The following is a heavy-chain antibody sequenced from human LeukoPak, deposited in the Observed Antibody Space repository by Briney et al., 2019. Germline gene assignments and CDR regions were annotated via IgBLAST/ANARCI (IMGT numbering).Heavy chain of an antibody. CDR2: IYPGDSDT. CDR1: GYSFSSDW. Sequence: AESLKISCKASGYSFSSDWIAWGRQMARKGLEWMGIIYPGDSDTRYSPSFQDQVTISADKSISTAYLQWSSLEASDTAMYYCARKYSSGWPNWGQGTLVSVSS. V-gene: IGHV5-51*01. J-gene: IGHJ4*02. CDR3: ARKYSSGWPN. D-gene: IGHD6-19*01.